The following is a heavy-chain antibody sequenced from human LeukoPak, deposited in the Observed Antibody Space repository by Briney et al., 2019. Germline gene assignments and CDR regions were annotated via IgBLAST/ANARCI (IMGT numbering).Heavy chain of an antibody. CDR2: IYYSGST. D-gene: IGHD3-3*01. Sequence: TFSSYAMSWVRQPPGKGLEWIGSIYYSGSTYYNPSLKSRVTISVDTSKNQFSLKLNSVTAADTAVYYCARYDRRDFWSGYYTGFKDYWGQGTLVTVSS. J-gene: IGHJ4*02. CDR1: TFSSYA. V-gene: IGHV4-39*01. CDR3: ARYDRRDFWSGYYTGFKDY.